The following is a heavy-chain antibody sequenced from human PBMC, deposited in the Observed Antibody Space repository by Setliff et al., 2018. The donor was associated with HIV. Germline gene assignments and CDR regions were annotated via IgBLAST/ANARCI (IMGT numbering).Heavy chain of an antibody. Sequence: GESLTISCKASGYSFSDYWIGWVRQMPGKGLEWMGVTYPSDSTTRYSPSLEGQVTISADRSINTAFLQWSSLEASDTAMYYCIRRRRAPGAADLESYWGQGTLVTVSS. J-gene: IGHJ4*02. CDR1: GYSFSDYW. V-gene: IGHV5-51*01. CDR2: TYPSDSTT. D-gene: IGHD7-27*01. CDR3: IRRRRAPGAADLESY.